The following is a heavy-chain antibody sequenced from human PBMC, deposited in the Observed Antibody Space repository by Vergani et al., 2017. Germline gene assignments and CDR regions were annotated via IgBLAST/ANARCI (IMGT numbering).Heavy chain of an antibody. CDR2: IIPIFGTA. CDR1: GGTFSSYA. D-gene: IGHD3-22*01. V-gene: IGHV1-69*01. J-gene: IGHJ4*02. Sequence: QVQLVQSGAEVKKPGSSVNVSCKASGGTFSSYAISWVRQAPGQGLEWMGGIIPIFGTANYAQKFQGRVTITADESTSTAYMELSSLRSEDTAVYYCARVRPRYYDSSGYYLFDYWGQGTLVTVSS. CDR3: ARVRPRYYDSSGYYLFDY.